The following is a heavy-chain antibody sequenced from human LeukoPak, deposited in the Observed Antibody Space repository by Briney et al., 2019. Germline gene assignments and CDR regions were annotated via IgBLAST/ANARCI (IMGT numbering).Heavy chain of an antibody. Sequence: PGGSLRLSCAASGFTFSNAWMSWVRQAPGKGLEWVGRIKSKTDGGTTDYAAPVKGRFTISRDNSKNTLYLQMNSLRAEDTAVYYCAKGGSTSRKGWFDPWGQGTLVTVSS. J-gene: IGHJ5*02. CDR1: GFTFSNAW. V-gene: IGHV3-15*01. CDR3: AKGGSTSRKGWFDP. D-gene: IGHD2-2*01. CDR2: IKSKTDGGTT.